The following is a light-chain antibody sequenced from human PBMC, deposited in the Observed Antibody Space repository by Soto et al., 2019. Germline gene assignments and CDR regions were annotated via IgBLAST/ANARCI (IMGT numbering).Light chain of an antibody. Sequence: DIQITQSPSSLSASVGDRVTITCRASQDITNYLNWYQQKPGTAPKLLIYDASNLEAGVPSRFSGSGSATDFSFTISSLQPEDVATYYCQQYDLLPYTFGQGTRLEIK. CDR2: DAS. V-gene: IGKV1-33*01. CDR3: QQYDLLPYT. J-gene: IGKJ2*01. CDR1: QDITNY.